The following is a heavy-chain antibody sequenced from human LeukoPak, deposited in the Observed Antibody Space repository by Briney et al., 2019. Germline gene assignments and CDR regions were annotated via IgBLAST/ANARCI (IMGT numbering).Heavy chain of an antibody. CDR3: ARSSVVAAMGLDY. D-gene: IGHD2-15*01. CDR1: GFIFSAYD. J-gene: IGHJ4*02. V-gene: IGHV3-13*04. Sequence: GGSLRLSCAASGFIFSAYDMHWVRQPIGEGLAWVSAIGAGGDTYYAGSVRGRFTISRENAKNSLYLRLNSLTAGDTAIYFCARSSVVAAMGLDYWGQGALVTVSS. CDR2: IGAGGDT.